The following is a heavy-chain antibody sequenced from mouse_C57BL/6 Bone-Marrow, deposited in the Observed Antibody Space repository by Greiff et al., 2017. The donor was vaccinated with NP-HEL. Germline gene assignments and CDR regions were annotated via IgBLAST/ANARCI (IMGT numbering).Heavy chain of an antibody. Sequence: VKLMESGPGLVQPSQSLSITCTVSGFSLTSYGVHWVRQSPGKGLEWLGVIWSGGSTDYNAAFISRLSISKDNSKSQVFFKMNSLQADDTAIYYCARIYYDYEGAYWGQGTLVTVSA. V-gene: IGHV2-2*01. J-gene: IGHJ3*01. CDR3: ARIYYDYEGAY. CDR1: GFSLTSYG. CDR2: IWSGGST. D-gene: IGHD2-4*01.